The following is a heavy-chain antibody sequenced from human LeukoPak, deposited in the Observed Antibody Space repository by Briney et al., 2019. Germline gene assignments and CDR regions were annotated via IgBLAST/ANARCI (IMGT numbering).Heavy chain of an antibody. CDR3: ARWGLTAGPYGYNSQY. V-gene: IGHV1-2*02. D-gene: IGHD5-24*01. CDR1: GYTFTGYY. Sequence: GASVKVSRKASGYTFTGYYMHWVRQAPGQGLEWMGWINPKSGGTNYAQKFQGRITMTRDTSISTAHMELSRLRSDDTAVYYCARWGLTAGPYGYNSQYWGQGTLVTVSS. J-gene: IGHJ4*02. CDR2: INPKSGGT.